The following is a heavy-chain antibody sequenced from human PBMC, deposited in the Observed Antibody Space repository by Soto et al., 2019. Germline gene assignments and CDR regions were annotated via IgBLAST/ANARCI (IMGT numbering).Heavy chain of an antibody. CDR2: IYYSGST. CDR3: ARYYYVSGSYVYGYYYYYYGIDV. Sequence: PSETLSLTCTVSGGSISSSSYYWGWIRQPPGKRIEWIGRIYYSGSTYYNPSLKSRVTISVETSKNHFSLKLSSVTAADTAVYYCARYYYVSGSYVYGYYYYYYGIDVWGQGTTVTVSS. CDR1: GGSISSSSYY. V-gene: IGHV4-39*01. D-gene: IGHD3-10*01. J-gene: IGHJ6*02.